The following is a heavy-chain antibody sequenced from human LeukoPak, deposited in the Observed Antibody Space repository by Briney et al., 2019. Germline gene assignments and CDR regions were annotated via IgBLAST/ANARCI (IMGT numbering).Heavy chain of an antibody. Sequence: PSEPLSLPCTVSVGPISKSNYYWAWIPQPPGKGLEWIGTIYYSGSTYYNPSLKSRVTISVDTSKNQFSVKLSSVTATDTAVYYCANYDYIDYTFDYWGQGTLVTVSS. D-gene: IGHD4-11*01. V-gene: IGHV4-39*01. CDR1: VGPISKSNYY. CDR3: ANYDYIDYTFDY. J-gene: IGHJ4*02. CDR2: IYYSGST.